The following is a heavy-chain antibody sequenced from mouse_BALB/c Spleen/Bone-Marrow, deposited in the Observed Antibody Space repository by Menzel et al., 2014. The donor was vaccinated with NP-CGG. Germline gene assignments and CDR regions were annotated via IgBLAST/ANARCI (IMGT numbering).Heavy chain of an antibody. CDR3: ARSPYGNHFDY. Sequence: EVKLQESGGGLVKLGGSLKLSCAASGFTFSSYYMSWVRQTPEKRLELVAAINSNGGSTYYPDTVKGRFTISRDNAKNTLYLQMSSLKSEDTALYYCARSPYGNHFDYWGQGTTLTVSS. J-gene: IGHJ2*01. V-gene: IGHV5-6-2*01. CDR2: INSNGGST. CDR1: GFTFSSYY. D-gene: IGHD2-10*02.